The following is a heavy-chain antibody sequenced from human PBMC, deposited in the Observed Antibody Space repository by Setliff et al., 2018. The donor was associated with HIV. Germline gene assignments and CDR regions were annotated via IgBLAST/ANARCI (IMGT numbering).Heavy chain of an antibody. J-gene: IGHJ5*02. CDR1: GYTFSSYG. Sequence: AASVKVSCKASGYTFSSYGISWVRQAPGQGVEWMGWISAYNGNTNYAQKLQGRVTMTTDTSTRTAYMELRGLTSDDTAVYYCARDCGMGPATDNFDPWGQGTLVTVS. CDR3: ARDCGMGPATDNFDP. V-gene: IGHV1-18*01. D-gene: IGHD1-1*01. CDR2: ISAYNGNT.